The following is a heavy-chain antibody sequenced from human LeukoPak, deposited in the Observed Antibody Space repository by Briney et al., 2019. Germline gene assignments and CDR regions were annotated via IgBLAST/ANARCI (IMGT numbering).Heavy chain of an antibody. Sequence: GGSLRLSCAASGFKFYSYAMHWVRQAPGKGLEWVASISFDGSEKYYRDSVKGRFTISRDNSKNTVSLQMNSLRPEDTAVYYCARSPGPAAVALDYWGQGTLVTVSS. J-gene: IGHJ4*02. V-gene: IGHV3-30*04. CDR2: ISFDGSEK. CDR1: GFKFYSYA. CDR3: ARSPGPAAVALDY. D-gene: IGHD6-13*01.